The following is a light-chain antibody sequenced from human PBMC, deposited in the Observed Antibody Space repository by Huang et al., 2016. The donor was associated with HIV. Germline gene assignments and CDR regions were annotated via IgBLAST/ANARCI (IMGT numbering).Light chain of an antibody. CDR2: SAS. Sequence: AIRITQSPSSLSASTGDRVTITCRTSQDVSDFLAWYQQKPGRAPNLVMYSASTLQGGVPSRCSGNGSATDFSLTINCLQSEDFATYYCQQYYVYPWTFGQGTKVEI. V-gene: IGKV1-8*01. J-gene: IGKJ1*01. CDR3: QQYYVYPWT. CDR1: QDVSDF.